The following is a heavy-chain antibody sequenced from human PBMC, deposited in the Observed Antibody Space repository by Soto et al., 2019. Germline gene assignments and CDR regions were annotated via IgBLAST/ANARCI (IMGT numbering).Heavy chain of an antibody. CDR1: GYTFTSYY. CDR3: ASDKGHHYDFGSGLGYYYYGMDV. D-gene: IGHD3-3*01. Sequence: ASVKVSCKASGYTFTSYYMHWVRQAPGQGLEWMGIINPSGGSTSYAQKFQGRVTMTRDTSTSTVYMELSSLRSEDTAVYYCASDKGHHYDFGSGLGYYYYGMDVWGQGTTVTVCS. J-gene: IGHJ6*02. V-gene: IGHV1-46*01. CDR2: INPSGGST.